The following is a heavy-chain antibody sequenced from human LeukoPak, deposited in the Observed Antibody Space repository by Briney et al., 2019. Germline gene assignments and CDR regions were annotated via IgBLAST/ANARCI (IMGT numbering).Heavy chain of an antibody. CDR3: AKDGNYHGSRSYPPADN. CDR1: GFTFSSYD. V-gene: IGHV3-30*18. J-gene: IGHJ4*02. CDR2: ISYDGSNK. D-gene: IGHD3-10*01. Sequence: PGGSLRLSCAASGFTFSSYDMHWVRQAPGKGLEWVAVISYDGSNKYYADSVKGRFTISRDNSKNTLYLQMNSLRGEDTAVYYCAKDGNYHGSRSYPPADNWGQGTLVTVSS.